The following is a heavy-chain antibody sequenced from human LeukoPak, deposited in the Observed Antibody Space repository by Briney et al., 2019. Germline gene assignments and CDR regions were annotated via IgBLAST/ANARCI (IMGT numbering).Heavy chain of an antibody. V-gene: IGHV5-51*01. CDR1: GYSFTSYW. J-gene: IGHJ4*02. D-gene: IGHD5/OR15-5a*01. Sequence: GESLKISCKGSGYSFTSYWIIWVRQMPGKGLEWMGIIYPGDSDTRYSPSFQGQVTVSADTSSSTAYLQWSSLKASDTAIYYCARGTDLGHVVSGAFDSWGRGTLVTVSS. CDR3: ARGTDLGHVVSGAFDS. CDR2: IYPGDSDT.